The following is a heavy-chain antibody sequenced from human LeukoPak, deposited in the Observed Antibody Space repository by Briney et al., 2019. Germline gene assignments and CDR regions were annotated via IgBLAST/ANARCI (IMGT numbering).Heavy chain of an antibody. CDR3: ITPLPYSAQ. V-gene: IGHV3-15*01. J-gene: IGHJ4*02. D-gene: IGHD2-21*01. CDR2: IKSISYGGTI. Sequence: GGSLRLSCATSGFNFNDAWMNWVRQAPGKGLEWLGRIKSISYGGTIDYAAPVKGRFTISRDDSKNTLYLQMDSLETEDTAIYYCITPLPYSAQGGQGTLVTVSS. CDR1: GFNFNDAW.